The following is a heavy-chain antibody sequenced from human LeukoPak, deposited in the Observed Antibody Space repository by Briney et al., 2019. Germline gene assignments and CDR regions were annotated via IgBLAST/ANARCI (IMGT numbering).Heavy chain of an antibody. CDR1: GSTFSGYA. D-gene: IGHD6-6*01. Sequence: GRSLRLSCAASGSTFSGYAMHWVRQAPGKGLEWVALISYDGGSNKYYADSVKGRFTISRDNSKNTLCLQMNSLRAEDTAVYYCAREERGHLVGYWGQGTLVTVSS. CDR2: ISYDGGSNK. J-gene: IGHJ4*02. V-gene: IGHV3-30-3*01. CDR3: AREERGHLVGY.